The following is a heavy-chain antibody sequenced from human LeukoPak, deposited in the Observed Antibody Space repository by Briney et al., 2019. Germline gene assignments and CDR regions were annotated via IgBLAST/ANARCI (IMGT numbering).Heavy chain of an antibody. V-gene: IGHV1-69*04. CDR2: IIPILGIA. CDR3: AREFGMVDY. Sequence: GASVKVSCKASGCTFSSYTISWVRQAPGQGLEWVGRIIPILGIANYAQKFQGRVTITADKSTSTAYMELSSLRSEDTAVYYCAREFGMVDYWGQGTLVTVSS. D-gene: IGHD1-14*01. CDR1: GCTFSSYT. J-gene: IGHJ4*02.